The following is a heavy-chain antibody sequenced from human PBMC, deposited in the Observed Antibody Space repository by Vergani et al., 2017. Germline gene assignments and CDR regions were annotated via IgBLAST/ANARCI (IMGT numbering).Heavy chain of an antibody. CDR2: ISSSSSYT. J-gene: IGHJ6*04. D-gene: IGHD1-1*01. CDR1: GFTFSDYY. V-gene: IGHV3-11*06. CDR3: ARKREENYYYGMDV. Sequence: VQLVESGGGLVKPGGSLRLSCAASGFTFSDYYMSWIRQAPGKGLEWVSYISSSSSYTNYADSVKGRFTISRDNAKNSLYLQMNSLRAEDTAVYYCARKREENYYYGMDVWGKGTTVTVSS.